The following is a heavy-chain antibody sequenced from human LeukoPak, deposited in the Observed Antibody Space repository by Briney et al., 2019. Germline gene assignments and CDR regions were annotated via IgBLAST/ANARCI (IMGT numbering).Heavy chain of an antibody. Sequence: PSETLSLTCAVSGYSISSGYYWGWIRRPPGKGLEWIGIIYHSGSAYYNPSLKSRVTISVDASKNQFFLKLSSVTAADTAVYYCARCDSHGHILYAGYDSFDVWGQGTMVTVSS. J-gene: IGHJ3*01. CDR1: GYSISSGYY. CDR3: ARCDSHGHILYAGYDSFDV. V-gene: IGHV4-38-2*01. CDR2: IYHSGSA. D-gene: IGHD3-16*01.